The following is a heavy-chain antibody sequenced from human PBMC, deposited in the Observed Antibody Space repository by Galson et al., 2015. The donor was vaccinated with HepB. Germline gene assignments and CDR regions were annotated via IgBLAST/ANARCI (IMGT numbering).Heavy chain of an antibody. Sequence: LSLTCTLSSGSVSTRDYYWGWLRQPPGKGLEWIGSIFYGGTAYYNPSLKSRVTISVDTSNNDFSLELSSVTAADTAMYYCARHSSGYGSSWFDHWGQGTLVAVSS. CDR2: IFYGGTA. D-gene: IGHD6-13*01. CDR1: SGSVSTRDYY. J-gene: IGHJ5*02. V-gene: IGHV4-39*01. CDR3: ARHSSGYGSSWFDH.